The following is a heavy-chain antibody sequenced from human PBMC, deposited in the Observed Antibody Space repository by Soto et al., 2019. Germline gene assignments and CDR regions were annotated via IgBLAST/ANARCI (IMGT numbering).Heavy chain of an antibody. CDR1: GGSMSSNY. CDR3: ARGGSYGDFFDY. V-gene: IGHV4-59*01. D-gene: IGHD4-17*01. J-gene: IGHJ4*02. Sequence: TLSLTCTVSGGSMSSNYWTWIRQSPGKGLEWIGYIYYTGSTKYNPSLKSRVTISLDTSKNQFSLRLTSVTSADTAVYYCARGGSYGDFFDYWGQGAQVTVSS. CDR2: IYYTGST.